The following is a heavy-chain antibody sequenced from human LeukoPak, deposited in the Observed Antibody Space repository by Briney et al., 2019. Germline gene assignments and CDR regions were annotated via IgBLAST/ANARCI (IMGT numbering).Heavy chain of an antibody. CDR2: ISGSGGST. J-gene: IGHJ4*02. Sequence: GGSLRLSCAASGFTFSSYGMSWVRQAPGKGLEWVSAISGSGGSTYYADSVKGRFTISRDNSKNTLYLQMNSLRAEDTAVYYCAKAPYYYGSGSYLIFDYWGQGTLVTVSS. V-gene: IGHV3-23*01. CDR1: GFTFSSYG. CDR3: AKAPYYYGSGSYLIFDY. D-gene: IGHD3-10*01.